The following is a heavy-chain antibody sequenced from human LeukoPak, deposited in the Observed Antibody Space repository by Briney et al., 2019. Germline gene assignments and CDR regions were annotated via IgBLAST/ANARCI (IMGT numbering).Heavy chain of an antibody. CDR2: IWYDGSNK. Sequence: GGSLRLSCAASGFTFSSYGMHWVRQAPGKGLEWVAVIWYDGSNKYYADSVKGRFTISRDNSKNTLYLQMNSLRAEDTAVYYCARDSVSRRSWDYYFGMDVWGQGTTVTVSS. CDR1: GFTFSSYG. J-gene: IGHJ6*02. V-gene: IGHV3-33*01. CDR3: ARDSVSRRSWDYYFGMDV. D-gene: IGHD1-26*01.